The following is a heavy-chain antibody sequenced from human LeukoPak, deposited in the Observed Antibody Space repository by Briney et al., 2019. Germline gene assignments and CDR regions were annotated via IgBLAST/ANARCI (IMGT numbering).Heavy chain of an antibody. CDR2: ISGSGGST. CDR1: GFTFSSYA. V-gene: IGHV3-23*01. Sequence: GGSLRLSCAASGFTFSSYAMSWVRQAPGKGLEWVSAISGSGGSTYYADSVKGRFTISRDNSKNTLYLQMNSLRAEDTAVYYCAGMGYGVDDAFDIWGQGTMVTVSS. CDR3: AGMGYGVDDAFDI. J-gene: IGHJ3*02. D-gene: IGHD5-18*01.